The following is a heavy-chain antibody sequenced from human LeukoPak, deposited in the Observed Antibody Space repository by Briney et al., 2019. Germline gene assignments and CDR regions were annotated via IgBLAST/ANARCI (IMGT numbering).Heavy chain of an antibody. CDR3: AKKMTTVVTPPNDAFDI. CDR2: ISYDGSNK. Sequence: GGSLRLSCAASGFTFSSSAMNWVRQAPGKGLEWVAVISYDGSNKYYADSVKGRFTISRDNSKNTLYLQMNSLRAEDTAVYYCAKKMTTVVTPPNDAFDIWGQGTVVAVSS. V-gene: IGHV3-30*18. D-gene: IGHD4-23*01. CDR1: GFTFSSSA. J-gene: IGHJ3*02.